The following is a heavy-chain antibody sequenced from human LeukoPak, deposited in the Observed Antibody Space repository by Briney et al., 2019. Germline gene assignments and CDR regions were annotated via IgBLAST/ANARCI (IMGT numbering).Heavy chain of an antibody. CDR3: ARRDNSSWSFDY. CDR2: IYSGGST. CDR1: GFTVSSKY. D-gene: IGHD6-13*01. J-gene: IGHJ4*02. Sequence: GGSLRLSCAASGFTVSSKYMGWVRQAPGKGLEWVSVIYSGGSTLYADSVKGRFTISRDNSKNTLYLQMNSLRAEDTAVYYCARRDNSSWSFDYWGQGTLVTVSS. V-gene: IGHV3-66*02.